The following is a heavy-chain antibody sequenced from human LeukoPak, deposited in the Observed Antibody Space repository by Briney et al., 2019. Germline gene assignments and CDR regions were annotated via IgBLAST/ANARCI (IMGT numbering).Heavy chain of an antibody. V-gene: IGHV4-4*07. CDR2: IYTSGST. J-gene: IGHJ5*02. CDR1: GGSISSYY. CDR3: TRGRYCSSTSCYEWWFDP. D-gene: IGHD2-2*01. Sequence: SETLSLTCTVCGGSISSYYWSWIRQPAGKGLEWIGRIYTSGSTNYNPSLKSRVTISVDTSKNQFSPKLSSVTAVDTAVYYCTRGRYCSSTSCYEWWFDPWGQGTLVTVSS.